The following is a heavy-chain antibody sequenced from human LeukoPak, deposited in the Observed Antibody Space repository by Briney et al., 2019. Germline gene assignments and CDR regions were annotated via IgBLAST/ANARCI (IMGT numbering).Heavy chain of an antibody. CDR2: ISYSGNT. CDR3: ARHQGSSFSSGYYFDI. D-gene: IGHD3-3*01. Sequence: SETLSLTCAVSGDSITNVISYWAWIRQPPGEGLEWMGTISYSGNTYYNPSFKSRIAISVDTSKSHFSLNLASVTAADTAIFYCARHQGSSFSSGYYFDIWGPGTRVTVSS. J-gene: IGHJ4*02. CDR1: GDSITNVISY. V-gene: IGHV4-39*01.